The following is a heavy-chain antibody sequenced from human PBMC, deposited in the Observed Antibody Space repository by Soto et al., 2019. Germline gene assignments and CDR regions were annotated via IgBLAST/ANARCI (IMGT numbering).Heavy chain of an antibody. CDR3: ARLSRAFWRGPDY. CDR1: GYSFPNHW. D-gene: IGHD3-3*01. V-gene: IGHV5-51*01. Sequence: GESLEISCEGVGYSFPNHWIAWVRQRPDKGLGWMGTIYPGNSDMRYSPSFRGQVTISVDKSINTAYLQCDSLKASDTAKYYCARLSRAFWRGPDYWGQGTLVTVS. CDR2: IYPGNSDM. J-gene: IGHJ4*02.